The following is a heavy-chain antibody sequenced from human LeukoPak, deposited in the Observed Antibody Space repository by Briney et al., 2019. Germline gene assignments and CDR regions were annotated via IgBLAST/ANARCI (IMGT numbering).Heavy chain of an antibody. CDR3: ARDPITENGMDV. CDR1: GFTFSSYA. D-gene: IGHD3-10*01. J-gene: IGHJ6*02. CDR2: ISGSGGST. V-gene: IGHV3-23*01. Sequence: GGSLRLSCAASGFTFSSYAMSWVRQAPGKGLEWVSAISGSGGSTYYADSVKGRFTISRDNAKNSLYLQMNSLRAEDTAVYYCARDPITENGMDVWGQGTTVTVSS.